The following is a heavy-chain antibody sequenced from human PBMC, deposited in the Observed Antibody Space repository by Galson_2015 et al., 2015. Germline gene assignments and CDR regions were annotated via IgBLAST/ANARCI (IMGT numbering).Heavy chain of an antibody. V-gene: IGHV4-39*07. CDR1: GGSISSSSYY. CDR2: IYYSGST. J-gene: IGHJ4*02. D-gene: IGHD6-13*01. Sequence: SETLSLTCTVSGGSISSSSYYWGWIRQPPGKGLEWIGSIYYSGSTYYNPSLKSRVTISVDTSKDQFSLKLSSVTAADTAVYYCARMLAAGIFDYWGQGTLVTVSS. CDR3: ARMLAAGIFDY.